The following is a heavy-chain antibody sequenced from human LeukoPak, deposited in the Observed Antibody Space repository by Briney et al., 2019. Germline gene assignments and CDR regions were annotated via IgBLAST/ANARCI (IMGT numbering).Heavy chain of an antibody. J-gene: IGHJ4*02. D-gene: IGHD3-10*01. CDR2: IYYSGST. Sequence: EPSETLSLTCTVSGGSISSGGYYWSWIRQHPGKGLEWIGYIYYSGSTYYNPSLKSRVTISVDTSKNQFSLKLSSVTAADTAVYYCARGKRLTMVRDWGQGTLVTVSS. CDR3: ARGKRLTMVRD. V-gene: IGHV4-31*03. CDR1: GGSISSGGYY.